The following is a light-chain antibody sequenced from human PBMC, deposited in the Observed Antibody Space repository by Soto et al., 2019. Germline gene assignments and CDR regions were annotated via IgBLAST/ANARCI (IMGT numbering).Light chain of an antibody. J-gene: IGKJ1*01. V-gene: IGKV1-5*03. Sequence: DIQLTYSPSTLSASVGDRVTITCRASQSISSCLAWYQQKPGKAPNLLIYKASSLDSGVPSRFSGSRSGTEFTLTISSLQPDDSATYYCQQYNTYLGTFGQGTKVDIK. CDR3: QQYNTYLGT. CDR2: KAS. CDR1: QSISSC.